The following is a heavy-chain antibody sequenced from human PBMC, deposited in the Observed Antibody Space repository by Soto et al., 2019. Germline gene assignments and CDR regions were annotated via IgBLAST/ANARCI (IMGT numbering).Heavy chain of an antibody. Sequence: SETLSLTCTVSGGSISSYYWSWIRQPPGKGLEWIGYIYYSGSTNYNPSLKSRVTISVDTSKNQFSLKLSSVTAADTAVYYCARGFHTGILYFDYWGQGTLVTVSS. CDR2: IYYSGST. D-gene: IGHD3-9*01. CDR3: ARGFHTGILYFDY. V-gene: IGHV4-59*01. CDR1: GGSISSYY. J-gene: IGHJ4*02.